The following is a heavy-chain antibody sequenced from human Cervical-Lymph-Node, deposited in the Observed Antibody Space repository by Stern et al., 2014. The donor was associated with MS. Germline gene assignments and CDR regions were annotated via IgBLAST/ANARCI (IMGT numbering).Heavy chain of an antibody. CDR1: GFTFSSYW. CDR3: ARGTVAAAGTDY. Sequence: MQLVQSGGGLVQPGGSLRLSCAASGFTFSSYWMHWVRQAPGKGLVWVSRINTDGRSTNYADSVKGRFTISRDNAKNTLYLRMNSLRVEDTAVYYCARGTVAAAGTDYWGQGTLVTVSS. CDR2: INTDGRST. D-gene: IGHD6-13*01. V-gene: IGHV3-74*02. J-gene: IGHJ4*02.